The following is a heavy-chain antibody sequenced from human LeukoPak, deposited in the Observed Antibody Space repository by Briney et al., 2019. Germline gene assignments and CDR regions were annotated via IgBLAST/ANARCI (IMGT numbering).Heavy chain of an antibody. D-gene: IGHD2-2*01. CDR1: GFTFTNFA. J-gene: IGHJ4*02. CDR3: ARDSPAGTSWRSEPTFDY. CDR2: IKEEGRTT. V-gene: IGHV3-7*04. Sequence: GGSLRLSCAASGFTFTNFALSWVRQAPGKGLEWVAGIKEEGRTTYYVDSVKGRFTISRDNAKNTLYLQMNSLRAEDTAVYYCARDSPAGTSWRSEPTFDYWGQGTLVTVTS.